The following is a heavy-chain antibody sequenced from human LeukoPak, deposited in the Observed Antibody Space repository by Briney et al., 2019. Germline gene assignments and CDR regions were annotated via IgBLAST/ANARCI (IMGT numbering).Heavy chain of an antibody. V-gene: IGHV1-69*01. CDR1: GGTFSSYA. D-gene: IGHD6-13*01. J-gene: IGHJ4*02. CDR3: ARDLVAAAGFDY. Sequence: SVKVSCKASGGTFSSYAISWVRQAPGQGLEWMGGIIPIFGTANYAQKFQGRVTITADESTSTAYMELSSLRSGDTAVYYCARDLVAAAGFDYWGQGTLVTVSS. CDR2: IIPIFGTA.